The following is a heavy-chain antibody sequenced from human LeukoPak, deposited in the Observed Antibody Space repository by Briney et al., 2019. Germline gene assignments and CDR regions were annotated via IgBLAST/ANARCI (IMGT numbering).Heavy chain of an antibody. CDR2: MNPNSGNT. V-gene: IGHV1-8*01. J-gene: IGHJ5*02. CDR1: GYTFTSYD. CDR3: ARLGPFGELWPSGWFDP. Sequence: ASVKVSCKASGYTFTSYDINWVRQATGQGLEWMGWMNPNSGNTGYAQKFQGRVTMTRNTSINTAYMELSSLRSEDTAVYYCARLGPFGELWPSGWFDPWGQGTLVTVSS. D-gene: IGHD3-10*01.